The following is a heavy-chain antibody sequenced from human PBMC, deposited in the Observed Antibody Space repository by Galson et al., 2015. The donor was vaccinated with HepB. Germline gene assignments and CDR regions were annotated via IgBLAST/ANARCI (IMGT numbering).Heavy chain of an antibody. Sequence: LRLSCAASGFTFSSYEMNWVRQAPGKGLEWVSYISSSGSTIYYADSVKGRFTISRDNAKNSLYLQMNSLRAEDTAVYYCASPYYYDSSGYYLGHRYYYYGMDVWGQGTTVTVSS. CDR1: GFTFSSYE. V-gene: IGHV3-48*03. J-gene: IGHJ6*02. CDR2: ISSSGSTI. D-gene: IGHD3-22*01. CDR3: ASPYYYDSSGYYLGHRYYYYGMDV.